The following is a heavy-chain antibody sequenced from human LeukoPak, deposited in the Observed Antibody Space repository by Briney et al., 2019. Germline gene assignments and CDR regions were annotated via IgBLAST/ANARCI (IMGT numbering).Heavy chain of an antibody. Sequence: PGRSLRLSCAASGFTFSSCAMHWVRQAPGKGLEWVAVISYDGSNKYYADSVKGRFTISRDNSKNTLYLQMNSLRAEDTAVYYCARDRSIYSSSSFFDYWGQGTLVTVSS. CDR2: ISYDGSNK. CDR1: GFTFSSCA. J-gene: IGHJ4*02. CDR3: ARDRSIYSSSSFFDY. D-gene: IGHD6-6*01. V-gene: IGHV3-30*01.